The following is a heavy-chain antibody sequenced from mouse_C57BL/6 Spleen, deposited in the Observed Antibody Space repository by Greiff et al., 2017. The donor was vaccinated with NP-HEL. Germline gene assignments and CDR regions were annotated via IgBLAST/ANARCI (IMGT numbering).Heavy chain of an antibody. CDR3: ARDGITTVVATDYWYFDV. D-gene: IGHD1-1*01. CDR2: INPSNGGT. CDR1: GYTFTSYW. V-gene: IGHV1-53*01. Sequence: QVQLQQPGTELVKPGASVKLSCKASGYTFTSYWMHWVKQRPGQGLEWIGNINPSNGGTNYNEKFKSKATLTVDKSSSTAYTQLSSLTSEDSAVYYCARDGITTVVATDYWYFDVWGTGTTVTVSS. J-gene: IGHJ1*03.